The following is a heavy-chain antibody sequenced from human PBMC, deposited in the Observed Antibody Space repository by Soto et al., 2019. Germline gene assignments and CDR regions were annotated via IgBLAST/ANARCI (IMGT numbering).Heavy chain of an antibody. Sequence: LSLTCTVSGASISNYYWSWIRQTPKKGLEWIGYKFYSGSTNYNPSLQSRVTISVDTSKNQFSLKLSSVTAADTAVYYCASGYCIVTNSYSLNYYFDYWGQGTLVTVSS. CDR1: GASISNYY. J-gene: IGHJ4*02. D-gene: IGHD2-15*01. V-gene: IGHV4-59*01. CDR2: KFYSGST. CDR3: ASGYCIVTNSYSLNYYFDY.